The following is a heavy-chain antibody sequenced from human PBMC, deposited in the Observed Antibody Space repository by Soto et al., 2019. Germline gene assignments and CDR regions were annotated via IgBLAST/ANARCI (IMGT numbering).Heavy chain of an antibody. CDR3: AKVLGSPYYYYYGMDV. D-gene: IGHD2-15*01. J-gene: IGHJ6*02. CDR1: GFTFSSYA. V-gene: IGHV3-23*01. CDR2: ISGSGGST. Sequence: GGSLRLSCAASGFTFSSYAMSWVRQAPGKGLEWVSAISGSGGSTYYADSVKGRFTISRDNSKNTLYLQMNSLRAEDTAVYYCAKVLGSPYYYYYGMDVWGQGTTVTVSS.